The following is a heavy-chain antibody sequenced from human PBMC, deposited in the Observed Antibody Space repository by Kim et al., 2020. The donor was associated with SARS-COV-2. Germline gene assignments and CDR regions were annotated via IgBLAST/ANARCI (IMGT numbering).Heavy chain of an antibody. Sequence: SRVTISVDTSKNQFSLKLSSVTAADTAVYYCARQRGNLWFGELLPLHFDYWGQGTLVTVSS. CDR3: ARQRGNLWFGELLPLHFDY. J-gene: IGHJ4*02. D-gene: IGHD3-10*01. V-gene: IGHV4-59*08.